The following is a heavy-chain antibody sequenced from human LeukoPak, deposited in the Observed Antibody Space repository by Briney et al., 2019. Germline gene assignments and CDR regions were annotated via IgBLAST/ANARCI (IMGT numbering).Heavy chain of an antibody. CDR2: IYYSGSN. CDR3: ARHVTISPDHYYYGMDV. D-gene: IGHD3-9*01. Sequence: SETLSLTCTVSGGSIRSYYWLWLRQPPGKGLEGIGYIYYSGSNNYDPSLKSRVTISVGMSKNQFFLKLSSVTAADTAVYYCARHVTISPDHYYYGMDVWGQGTTGTVSS. V-gene: IGHV4-59*08. J-gene: IGHJ6*02. CDR1: GGSIRSYY.